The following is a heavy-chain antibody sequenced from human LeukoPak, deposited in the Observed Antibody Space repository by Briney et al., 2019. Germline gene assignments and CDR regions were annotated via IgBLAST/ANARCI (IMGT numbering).Heavy chain of an antibody. D-gene: IGHD6-6*01. CDR1: GGSFSGYY. CDR2: INHSGST. CDR3: ASLRYSSSRPNYYHYYMDV. Sequence: PSETLSLTCAVYGGSFSGYYWSWIRQPPGKGLEWIGEINHSGSTNYNPSLKSRVTISVDTSKNQFSLKLSSVTAADTAVYYCASLRYSSSRPNYYHYYMDVWGKGTTVTVCS. J-gene: IGHJ6*03. V-gene: IGHV4-34*01.